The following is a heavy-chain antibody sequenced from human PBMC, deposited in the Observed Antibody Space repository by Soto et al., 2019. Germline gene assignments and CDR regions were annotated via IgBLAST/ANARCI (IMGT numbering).Heavy chain of an antibody. Sequence: PGGSLRLSCAASGFTFSSYAMSWVRQAPGKGLEWVSAISGSGGSTYYADSVKGRFTISRDNSKNTLYLQMNSLRAEDTAVYYCATRFEYYGSGSFHTFDPWGQGTLVTVSS. CDR2: ISGSGGST. CDR1: GFTFSSYA. CDR3: ATRFEYYGSGSFHTFDP. D-gene: IGHD3-10*01. J-gene: IGHJ5*01. V-gene: IGHV3-23*01.